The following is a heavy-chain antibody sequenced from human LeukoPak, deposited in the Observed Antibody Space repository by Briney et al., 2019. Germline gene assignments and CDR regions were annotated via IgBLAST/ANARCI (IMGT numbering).Heavy chain of an antibody. D-gene: IGHD6-19*01. CDR2: INPHSGVT. Sequence: ASVNVSCKTSGYIFTGYNMHWVRQAPGQGLEWMGAINPHSGVTKYAQKFQGRVTLTRDTSISTSYMELGRLRSDDTAFYYCGPTKGWSYYFDYWGQETRVTVSS. CDR3: GPTKGWSYYFDY. V-gene: IGHV1-2*02. CDR1: GYIFTGYN. J-gene: IGHJ4*02.